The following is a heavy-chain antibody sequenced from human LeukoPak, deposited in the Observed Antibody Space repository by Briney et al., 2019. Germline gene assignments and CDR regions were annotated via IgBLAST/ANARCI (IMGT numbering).Heavy chain of an antibody. CDR3: ARPHVPNAYCGSDCYPKGALDI. J-gene: IGHJ3*02. D-gene: IGHD2-21*02. Sequence: GASVKVSCKASGYTFTGYYMHWVRQAPGQGLEWMGWINPNSGGTNYAQKFQGRVTMTRDTSISTAYMELRRLRSDDTAVYYCARPHVPNAYCGSDCYPKGALDICRQGTMVTDSS. CDR1: GYTFTGYY. CDR2: INPNSGGT. V-gene: IGHV1-2*02.